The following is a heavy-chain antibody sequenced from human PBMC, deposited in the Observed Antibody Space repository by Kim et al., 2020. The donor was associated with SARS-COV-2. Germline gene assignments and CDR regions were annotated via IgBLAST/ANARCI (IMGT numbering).Heavy chain of an antibody. CDR3: ATNTRPYSSSWYAN. J-gene: IGHJ3*01. D-gene: IGHD6-13*01. CDR1: GYTLTELS. V-gene: IGHV1-24*01. CDR2: FDPEDGET. Sequence: ASVKVSCKVSGYTLTELSMHWVRQAPGKGLEWMGGFDPEDGETIYAQKFQGRVTMTEDTSTDTAYMELSSLRSEDTAVYYCATNTRPYSSSWYANWGQGTMVTVSS.